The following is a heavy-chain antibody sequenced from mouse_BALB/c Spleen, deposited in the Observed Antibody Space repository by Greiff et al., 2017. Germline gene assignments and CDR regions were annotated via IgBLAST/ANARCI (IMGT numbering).Heavy chain of an antibody. Sequence: DVKLQESGPGLVKPSQSLSLTCTVTGYSITSDYAWNWIRQFPGNKLEWMGYISYSGSTSYNPSLKSRISITRDTSKNQFFLQLNSVTTEDTATYYCARNYGNYGPFAYWGQGTLVTVSA. J-gene: IGHJ3*01. CDR3: ARNYGNYGPFAY. V-gene: IGHV3-2*02. CDR1: GYSITSDYA. CDR2: ISYSGST. D-gene: IGHD2-1*01.